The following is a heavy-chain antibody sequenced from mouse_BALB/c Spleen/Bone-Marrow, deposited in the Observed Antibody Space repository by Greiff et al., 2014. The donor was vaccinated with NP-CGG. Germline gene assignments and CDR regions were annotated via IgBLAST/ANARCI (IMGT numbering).Heavy chain of an antibody. CDR2: IYPGGGYT. V-gene: IGHV1-63*02. CDR3: AIHGEAMDY. J-gene: IGHJ4*01. Sequence: VKLMESGAELVRPGTSVKMSCKAAGYTFTNYWIGWVKQRPGHGLEWIGDIYPGGGYTNYNEKFKGKATLTADTSSSTAYMQLSSLTSEDSADYYWAIHGEAMDYWGQGTSVTVSS. CDR1: GYTFTNYW.